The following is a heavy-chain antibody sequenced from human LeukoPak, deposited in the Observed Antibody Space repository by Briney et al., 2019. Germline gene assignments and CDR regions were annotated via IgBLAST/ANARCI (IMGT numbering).Heavy chain of an antibody. D-gene: IGHD1-26*01. V-gene: IGHV4-59*01. CDR1: GASISSYY. CDR2: IYYSGNT. J-gene: IGHJ4*02. Sequence: PSETLSLTCTVSGASISSYYWSWLRQPPGKGLEWIAYIYYSGNTNYNPSLKGRVTISVDRSKNQFSLKLSSVTAADTAAYYCARGPGSYYEFDYWGQGTLVTVSS. CDR3: ARGPGSYYEFDY.